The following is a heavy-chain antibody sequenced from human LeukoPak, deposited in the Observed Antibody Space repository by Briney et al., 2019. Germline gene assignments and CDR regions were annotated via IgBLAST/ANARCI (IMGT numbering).Heavy chain of an antibody. D-gene: IGHD3-16*01. CDR2: IHYTGKP. V-gene: IGHV4-59*11. CDR1: GGSISGHY. J-gene: IGHJ6*02. CDR3: ARFGVDYDMDV. Sequence: IPSETLSLTCSVSGGSISGHYWTWIRQPPGKGLEWIGQIHYTGKPDYNPSLKSRFTISVDTSKNQVSLQVSSVTAADSAIYYCARFGVDYDMDVWGHGTTVTVFS.